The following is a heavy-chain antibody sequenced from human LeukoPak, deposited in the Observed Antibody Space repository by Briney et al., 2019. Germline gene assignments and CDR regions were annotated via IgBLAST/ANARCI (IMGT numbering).Heavy chain of an antibody. V-gene: IGHV4-34*01. CDR1: GGSFSGYY. J-gene: IGHJ4*02. Sequence: SGTLSLTCAVYGGSFSGYYWSWIRQPPGKGLEWIGEINHSGSTNYNPSLKSRGTISVDTSKNQFSLKLSSVTAADTAVYYCARGVLRYFDWLPHFDYWGQGTLVTVSS. CDR2: INHSGST. D-gene: IGHD3-9*01. CDR3: ARGVLRYFDWLPHFDY.